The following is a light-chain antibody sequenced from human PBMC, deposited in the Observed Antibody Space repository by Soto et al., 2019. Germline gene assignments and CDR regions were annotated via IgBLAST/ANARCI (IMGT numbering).Light chain of an antibody. CDR2: SNN. Sequence: QSVLTQAPSVSGAPGQRVTISCTGSSSNIGAGYDVHWYQQLPGRAPKLLIYSNNNRPSGVPDRFSGSRSGTSASLAITGLQAEDEADYSCQSYDSSLRGFYVFGTGTKVTVL. J-gene: IGLJ1*01. CDR1: SSNIGAGYD. CDR3: QSYDSSLRGFYV. V-gene: IGLV1-40*01.